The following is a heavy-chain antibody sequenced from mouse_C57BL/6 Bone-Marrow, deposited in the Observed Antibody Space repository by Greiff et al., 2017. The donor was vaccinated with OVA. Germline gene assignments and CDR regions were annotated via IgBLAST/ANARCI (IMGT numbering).Heavy chain of an antibody. CDR2: IDPENGDT. CDR3: TTFSNFYAMDY. J-gene: IGHJ4*01. V-gene: IGHV14-4*01. D-gene: IGHD2-5*01. CDR1: GFNIKDDY. Sequence: EVKVEESGAELVRPGASVKLSCTASGFNIKDDYMHWVKQRPEQGLEWIGWIDPENGDTEYASKFQGKATITADTSSNTAYLQLSSLTSEDTAVYYCTTFSNFYAMDYWGQGTSVTVSS.